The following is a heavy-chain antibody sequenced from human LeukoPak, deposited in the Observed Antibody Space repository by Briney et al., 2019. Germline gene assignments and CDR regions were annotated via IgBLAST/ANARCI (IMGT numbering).Heavy chain of an antibody. V-gene: IGHV4-59*08. CDR1: GGSISSYY. Sequence: SETLSLTCTVSGGSISSYYWSWIRQPPGKGLEWIGSIYHSGSTYYNPSLKSRVTISVDTSKNQFSLKLSSVTAADTAVYYCASQTQITMIVVGGYYYYMDVWGKGTTVTVSS. D-gene: IGHD3-22*01. CDR2: IYHSGST. CDR3: ASQTQITMIVVGGYYYYMDV. J-gene: IGHJ6*03.